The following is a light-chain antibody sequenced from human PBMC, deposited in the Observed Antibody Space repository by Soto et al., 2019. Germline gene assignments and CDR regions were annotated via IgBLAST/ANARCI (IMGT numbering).Light chain of an antibody. CDR1: SSNIGNKY. CDR2: ENN. V-gene: IGLV1-51*02. CDR3: GTWDSSLSAFYV. Sequence: QSVLTQPPSVSAAPGQKVTISCSGSSSNIGNKYVSWYQQLPGTAPKLLIYENNKRPSVIPDRFSGSKSGTSATLGITGLQTGDEADYYCGTWDSSLSAFYVFGTGTKLTVL. J-gene: IGLJ1*01.